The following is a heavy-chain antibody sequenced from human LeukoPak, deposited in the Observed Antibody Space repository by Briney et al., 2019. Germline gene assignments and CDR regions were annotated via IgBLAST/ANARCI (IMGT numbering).Heavy chain of an antibody. CDR3: ASRHCSGGDCYFAGADPFDH. Sequence: SGGSLRLSCVDSGFTFTNAWMSWVRQAPGKGLEWVSVVYKDGKMFYIDSVKGRFAISRDTSKNTVYLQMNNLRAEDTAVYYCASRHCSGGDCYFAGADPFDHWGQGTLVTVSS. V-gene: IGHV3-53*01. D-gene: IGHD2-21*01. CDR1: GFTFTNAW. CDR2: VYKDGKM. J-gene: IGHJ4*02.